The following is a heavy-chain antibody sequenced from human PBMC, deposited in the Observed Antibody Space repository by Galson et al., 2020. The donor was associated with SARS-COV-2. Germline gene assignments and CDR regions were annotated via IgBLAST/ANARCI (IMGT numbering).Heavy chain of an antibody. CDR2: IWNEGIIQ. CDR3: VTDPPRSGWAFRD. CDR1: GFTFTSHA. J-gene: IGHJ1*01. V-gene: IGHV3-33*03. Sequence: GESLRLSCAASGFTFTSHAMHWVRQAPGKGLELVAMIWNEGIIQYYADSVKGRFTISRDNTNNMVYLQMNSLRDEDTALYYCVTDPPRSGWAFRDWGQGTQVTVS. D-gene: IGHD6-25*01.